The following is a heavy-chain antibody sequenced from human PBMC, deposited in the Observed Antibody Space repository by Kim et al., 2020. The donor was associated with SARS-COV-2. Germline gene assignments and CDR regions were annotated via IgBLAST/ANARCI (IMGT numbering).Heavy chain of an antibody. CDR3: VKGLYYDFLTPFEM. D-gene: IGHD3-9*01. CDR2: LDNNGGST. J-gene: IGHJ3*02. V-gene: IGHV3-64D*06. Sequence: GGSLRLSCSASGFAFKSYTMHWVRQAPGKGLEYVSALDNNGGSTYYADSVKGRFIISRDNSKNTLYLQMSSLRTEDTALYFCVKGLYYDFLTPFEMWGQGTMVAVSS. CDR1: GFAFKSYT.